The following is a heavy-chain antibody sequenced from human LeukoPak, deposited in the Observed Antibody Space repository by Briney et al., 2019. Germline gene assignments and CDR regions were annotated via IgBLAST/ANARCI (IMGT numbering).Heavy chain of an antibody. V-gene: IGHV1-8*01. CDR3: ARGPNYYDFWSGYWKYYYYYGMDV. Sequence: GASVKVSCKASGYTFTSYDINWVRQATGQGLEWMGWMNPNSGNTGYAQKFQGRVTMTRNTSISTAYMELSSLRSEDTAVYYRARGPNYYDFWSGYWKYYYYYGMDVWGQGTTVTVSS. J-gene: IGHJ6*02. CDR1: GYTFTSYD. CDR2: MNPNSGNT. D-gene: IGHD3-3*01.